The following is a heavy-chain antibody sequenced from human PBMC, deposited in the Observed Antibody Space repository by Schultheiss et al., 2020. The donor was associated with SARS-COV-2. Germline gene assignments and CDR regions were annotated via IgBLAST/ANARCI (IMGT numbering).Heavy chain of an antibody. D-gene: IGHD1-26*01. CDR1: GGSISSYY. CDR2: INHSGST. V-gene: IGHV4-59*08. Sequence: SETLSLTCTVSGGSISSYYWSWIRQPPGKGLEWIGEINHSGSTNYNPSLKSRVTISVDTSKNQFSLKLSSVTAADTAVYYCARRDGSYYDDAFDIWGQGTMVTVSS. CDR3: ARRDGSYYDDAFDI. J-gene: IGHJ3*02.